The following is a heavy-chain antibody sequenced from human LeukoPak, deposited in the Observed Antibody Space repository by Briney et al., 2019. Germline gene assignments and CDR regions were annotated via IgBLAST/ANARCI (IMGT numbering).Heavy chain of an antibody. D-gene: IGHD3-3*01. J-gene: IGHJ3*02. V-gene: IGHV1-18*01. CDR1: GYTFTSYG. CDR2: ISAYNGNT. Sequence: ASVKVSCKASGYTFTSYGISWVRQAPGQGLEWMGWISAYNGNTNYAQKLQGRVTMTTDTSTSTAYMELRSLRSDDTAVYYCARDGSRSGYYSGDAFDIWGQGTMVTVSS. CDR3: ARDGSRSGYYSGDAFDI.